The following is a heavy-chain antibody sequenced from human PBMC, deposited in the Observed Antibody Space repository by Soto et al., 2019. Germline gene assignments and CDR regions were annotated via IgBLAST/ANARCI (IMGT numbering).Heavy chain of an antibody. D-gene: IGHD6-13*01. CDR2: ISYDGSNK. CDR3: ARTISIAAAGLSAGLGA. J-gene: IGHJ5*02. CDR1: GFTFSSYA. V-gene: IGHV3-30-3*01. Sequence: GGSLRLSCAASGFTFSSYAMHWVRQAPGKGLEWVAVISYDGSNKYYADSVKGRFTISRDNSKNTLYLQMNSLRAEDTAVYYCARTISIAAAGLSAGLGAWGQGTLVTVSS.